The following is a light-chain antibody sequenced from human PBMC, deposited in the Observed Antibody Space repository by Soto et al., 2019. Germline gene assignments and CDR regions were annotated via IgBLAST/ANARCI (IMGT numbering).Light chain of an antibody. J-gene: IGLJ2*01. CDR3: SSYTSSSTLV. Sequence: QSALTQPASVSGSPGQSITISCTGTSSDVGGYNYVSWYQQHPGIAPKLMIYEVSNRPSGVSNRFSGSKSGNTASLTISGLHAEDEDDYYCSSYTSSSTLVFGGGTKLTVL. CDR2: EVS. CDR1: SSDVGGYNY. V-gene: IGLV2-14*01.